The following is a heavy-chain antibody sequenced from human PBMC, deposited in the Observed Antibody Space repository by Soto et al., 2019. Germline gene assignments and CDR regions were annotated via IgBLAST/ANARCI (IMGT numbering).Heavy chain of an antibody. CDR3: ANNLRGDYYFLQY. Sequence: SGTLSLICTVSGVFITTSSYFWGWIRQPPGKGLEWIGSVYYSGSTYYNPSLKSRVTISVDTSKNQFSLKLTSVTAADTAVYYCANNLRGDYYFLQYWGQGSLVTVYS. V-gene: IGHV4-39*01. J-gene: IGHJ4*02. D-gene: IGHD2-21*02. CDR2: VYYSGST. CDR1: GVFITTSSYF.